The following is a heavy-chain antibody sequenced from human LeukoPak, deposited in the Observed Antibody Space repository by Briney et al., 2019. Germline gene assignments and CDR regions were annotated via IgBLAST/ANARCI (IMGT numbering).Heavy chain of an antibody. CDR3: ARDWAVVVVVAATLDY. D-gene: IGHD2-15*01. J-gene: IGHJ4*02. Sequence: PGGSLRLSCAASGFTFSNYAMSWVRQAPGRGLEWVSAISGSGDYTNYADSVKGRFTISRDNSKNTLYLQMNSLRAEDTAVYYCARDWAVVVVVAATLDYWGQGTLVTVSS. CDR1: GFTFSNYA. CDR2: ISGSGDYT. V-gene: IGHV3-23*01.